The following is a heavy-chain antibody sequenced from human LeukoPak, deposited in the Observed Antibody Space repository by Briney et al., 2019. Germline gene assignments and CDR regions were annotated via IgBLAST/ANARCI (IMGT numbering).Heavy chain of an antibody. CDR1: GFTVSSNY. CDR3: ARGSVRPGSPGDY. J-gene: IGHJ4*02. D-gene: IGHD1-1*01. CDR2: ISSSSSYI. V-gene: IGHV3-21*01. Sequence: PGGSLRLSCAASGFTVSSNYMSWVRQAPGKGLEWVSSISSSSSYIYYADSVKGRFTISRDNAKNSLYLQMNSLRAEDTAVYYCARGSVRPGSPGDYWGQGTLVTVSS.